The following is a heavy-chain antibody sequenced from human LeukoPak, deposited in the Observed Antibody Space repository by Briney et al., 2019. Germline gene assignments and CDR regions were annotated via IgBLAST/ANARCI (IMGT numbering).Heavy chain of an antibody. CDR3: ARARPEIYSYGLYFDY. V-gene: IGHV3-30-3*01. D-gene: IGHD5-18*01. CDR2: ISYDGSNK. CDR1: GFTFSSYA. Sequence: PGGSLRLSCAASGFTFSSYAMHWVRQAPGKGLEWVAVISYDGSNKYYADSVKGRFTISRDNSKNTLYLQMNSLRAEDTAVYYCARARPEIYSYGLYFDYWGQGTLVTVSS. J-gene: IGHJ4*02.